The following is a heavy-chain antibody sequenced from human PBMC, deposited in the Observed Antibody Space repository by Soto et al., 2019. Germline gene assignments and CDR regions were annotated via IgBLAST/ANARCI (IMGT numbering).Heavy chain of an antibody. J-gene: IGHJ5*02. Sequence: QVQLVESGGGVVQPGRSLRLSCAASGFTFSTFVMHWVRQAPGKGLEWVALISFDGSQTYYADSVKGRFTLSRDNSRTTLFLQMNSLRPEDTAVYYCAKDLGVVSTAPPLNGFDPWGQGTLVIVSS. CDR1: GFTFSTFV. V-gene: IGHV3-30*18. CDR3: AKDLGVVSTAPPLNGFDP. CDR2: ISFDGSQT. D-gene: IGHD1-1*01.